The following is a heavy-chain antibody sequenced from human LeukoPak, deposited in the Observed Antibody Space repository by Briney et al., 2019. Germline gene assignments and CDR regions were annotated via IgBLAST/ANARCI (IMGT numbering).Heavy chain of an antibody. CDR1: GFTFSSYA. V-gene: IGHV3-30-3*01. D-gene: IGHD3-9*01. CDR3: ARGRYDYGDY. J-gene: IGHJ4*02. CDR2: ISYDGSNK. Sequence: GGSLRLSCAASGFTFSSYAMHWVRKAPGKGLEWVAVISYDGSNKYYADSVKGRFTISRDNSKNTLYLQMNSLRAEDTAVYYCARGRYDYGDYWGQGTLVTVSS.